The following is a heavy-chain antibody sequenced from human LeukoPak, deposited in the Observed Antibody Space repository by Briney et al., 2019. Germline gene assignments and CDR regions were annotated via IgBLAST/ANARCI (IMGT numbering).Heavy chain of an antibody. J-gene: IGHJ3*02. CDR1: GYTFTGYY. CDR2: INPNRGGT. CDR3: ARDRVYGYYYDSSGYTVYAFDI. V-gene: IGHV1-2*06. D-gene: IGHD3-22*01. Sequence: SVKVSCKASGYTFTGYYMHWVRQAPGQGLEWMGRINPNRGGTNYAQKFQGRVTMTRDRAISTAYLELHRLRSDDTAVYYCARDRVYGYYYDSSGYTVYAFDIWGQGTMVTVSS.